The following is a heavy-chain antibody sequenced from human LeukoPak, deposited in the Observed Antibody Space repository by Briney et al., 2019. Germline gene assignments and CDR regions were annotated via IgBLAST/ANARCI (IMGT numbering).Heavy chain of an antibody. D-gene: IGHD2-2*01. CDR1: GFTFSDYY. J-gene: IGHJ4*02. CDR3: ARSGSIAVVVPAATLVDY. Sequence: PGGSLRLSCAASGFTFSDYYMSWIHQAPGKGLEWVSYISSSSSYTNYADSVKGRFTISRDNAKNSLYLQMNSLRAEDTAVYYCARSGSIAVVVPAATLVDYWGQGTLVTVSS. CDR2: ISSSSSYT. V-gene: IGHV3-11*03.